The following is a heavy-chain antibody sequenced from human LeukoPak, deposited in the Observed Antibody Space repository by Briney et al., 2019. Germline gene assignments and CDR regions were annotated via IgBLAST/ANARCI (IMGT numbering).Heavy chain of an antibody. J-gene: IGHJ4*02. CDR2: IYPDDSDT. CDR1: GYAFASYW. D-gene: IGHD3-22*01. CDR3: ARFEVNHEDSSSFYYFDH. V-gene: IGHV5-51*01. Sequence: PGESLKISCRVSGYAFASYWIGWVRQVPGKGLEWMGIIYPDDSDTKYSPSFQGQVAFSADKSVNTAYLQWSSLKASDSAMYYCARFEVNHEDSSSFYYFDHWGQGTLVTVSS.